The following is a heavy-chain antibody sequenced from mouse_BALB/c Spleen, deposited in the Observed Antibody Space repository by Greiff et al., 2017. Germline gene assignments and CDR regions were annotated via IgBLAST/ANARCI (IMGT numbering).Heavy chain of an antibody. Sequence: QVQLQQSGAELARPGASVKLSCKASGYTFTSYWMQWVKQRPGQGLEWIGAIYPGDGDTRYTQKFKGKATLTADKSSSTAYMQLSSLASEDSAVYYCARGPDGYYEGYYAMDYWGQGTSVTVSS. CDR3: ARGPDGYYEGYYAMDY. V-gene: IGHV1-87*01. CDR2: IYPGDGDT. J-gene: IGHJ4*01. D-gene: IGHD2-3*01. CDR1: GYTFTSYW.